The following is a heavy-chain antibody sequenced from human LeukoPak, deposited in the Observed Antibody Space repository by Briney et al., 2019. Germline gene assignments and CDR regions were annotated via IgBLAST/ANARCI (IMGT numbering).Heavy chain of an antibody. CDR1: GYTFTGYY. J-gene: IGHJ4*02. CDR2: INPNSGGT. CDR3: ARGSKNYERSGYYYAY. V-gene: IGHV1-2*02. D-gene: IGHD3-22*01. Sequence: ASVKVSCKASGYTFTGYYMHWVRQAPGQGLEWMGWINPNSGGTNYAQKFQGRVTMTRDTSISTAYMELSRLRSDDTAVYYCARGSKNYERSGYYYAYWGQGTLVTVSS.